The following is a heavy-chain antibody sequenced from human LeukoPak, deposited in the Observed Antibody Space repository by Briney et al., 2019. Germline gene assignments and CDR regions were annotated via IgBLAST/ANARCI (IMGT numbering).Heavy chain of an antibody. CDR2: IYRSGSA. CDR1: GGSISSYY. V-gene: IGHV4-38-2*02. D-gene: IGHD6-6*01. J-gene: IGHJ6*03. CDR3: ARDGSSSDYYMDV. Sequence: PSETLSLTCTVSGGSISSYYWSWIRQPPGKGLEYIGSIYRSGSAYYNPSLKSRVTISVDTSKNQFSLKLSSVTAADTAVYYCARDGSSSDYYMDVWGKGTTVTVSS.